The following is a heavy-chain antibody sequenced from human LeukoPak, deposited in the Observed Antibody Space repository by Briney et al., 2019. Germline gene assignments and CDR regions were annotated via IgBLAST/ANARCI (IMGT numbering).Heavy chain of an antibody. Sequence: GASVKVSCKAPGYTFTSYYMHWVRQAPGQGLEWMGIINPSGGSTSYAQKFQGRVTMTRDTSTSTVYMELSSLRSEDTAVYYCARDSSGWYYYYYGMDVWGQGTTVTVSS. CDR3: ARDSSGWYYYYYGMDV. CDR1: GYTFTSYY. CDR2: INPSGGST. J-gene: IGHJ6*02. D-gene: IGHD6-19*01. V-gene: IGHV1-46*01.